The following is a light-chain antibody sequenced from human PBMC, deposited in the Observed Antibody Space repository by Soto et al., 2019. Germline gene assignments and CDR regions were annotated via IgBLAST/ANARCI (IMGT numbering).Light chain of an antibody. J-gene: IGKJ2*01. CDR3: QQYGSSSLYT. CDR1: QSVSSSY. CDR2: GAS. V-gene: IGKV3-20*01. Sequence: EIVLTQSPGTLSLSPGERATLSCRASQSVSSSYLGWYQQKPGQAPRLLIYGASSRATGIPDRFSGSGSGKDFTLNISRLEPEDFAVYYCQQYGSSSLYTFGQGTKLEIK.